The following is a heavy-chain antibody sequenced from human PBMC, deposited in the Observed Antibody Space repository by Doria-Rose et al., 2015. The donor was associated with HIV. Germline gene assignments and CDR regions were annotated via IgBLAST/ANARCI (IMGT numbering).Heavy chain of an antibody. Sequence: KPSETLSLTCSVSGASVSSRGYYWNWIRQVPGKGLESLGYTYYTGTSDYSPSLKSRLNMAVDTSKNQFSLKLSFVTVADTAVYYCARMGSYRELDYWGQGARVIVSA. J-gene: IGHJ4*02. CDR3: ARMGSYRELDY. CDR2: TYYTGTS. D-gene: IGHD3-3*01. V-gene: IGHV4-31*03. CDR1: GASVSSRGYY.